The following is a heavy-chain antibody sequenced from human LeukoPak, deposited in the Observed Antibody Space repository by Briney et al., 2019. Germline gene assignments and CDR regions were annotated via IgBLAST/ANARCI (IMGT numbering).Heavy chain of an antibody. V-gene: IGHV3-7*05. CDR2: IKEDGSEK. CDR1: GFTFSGSA. CDR3: VRSGGY. J-gene: IGHJ4*02. D-gene: IGHD1-26*01. Sequence: GSLRLSCAASGFTFSGSAIHWVRQSSGKGLEWVANIKEDGSEKYYVDSVKGRFTISRDNAKNSLCLQMNSLRAEDTAIYYCVRSGGYWGQGTLVTVSS.